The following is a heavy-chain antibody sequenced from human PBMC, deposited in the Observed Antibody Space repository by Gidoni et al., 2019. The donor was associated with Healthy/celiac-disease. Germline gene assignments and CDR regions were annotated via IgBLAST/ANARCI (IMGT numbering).Heavy chain of an antibody. CDR1: GFSLSNARMG. CDR3: ARIREDIVVVPAAIISYSYYMDV. J-gene: IGHJ6*03. Sequence: QVTLKESGPVLVKPTETLTLTCTVSGFSLSNARMGVSWLRQPPGKALEWLAHLFSNDEKSYSTSLKSRLTVSRDTSKSQVVLTMTNMDPVDTATYYCARIREDIVVVPAAIISYSYYMDVWGKGTTVTVSS. CDR2: LFSNDEK. D-gene: IGHD2-2*01. V-gene: IGHV2-26*01.